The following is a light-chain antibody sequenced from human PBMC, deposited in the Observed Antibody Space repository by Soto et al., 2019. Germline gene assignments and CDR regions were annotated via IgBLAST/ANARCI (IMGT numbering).Light chain of an antibody. CDR3: QQYNDFQYT. V-gene: IGKV1-5*03. CDR2: KAT. J-gene: IGKJ2*01. Sequence: DIQMTQSPSTLSASVGDGVTITCQASQIIGSWLAWYQQKPGKAPKLLIYKATNLQSGVPSRFSGSGSGTDFSLTISSLQPEDSATYFCQQYNDFQYTFGPGTKLEI. CDR1: QIIGSW.